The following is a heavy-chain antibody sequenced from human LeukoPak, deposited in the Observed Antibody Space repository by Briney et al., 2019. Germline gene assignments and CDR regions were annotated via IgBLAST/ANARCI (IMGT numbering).Heavy chain of an antibody. CDR1: GYTFSSYA. CDR3: ARMEYSSGWTDYYYYGMDV. D-gene: IGHD6-19*01. Sequence: ASVKVSCKASGYTFSSYAMHWVRQAPGQRLEWMGWINTGNGNTKYSQKFQGRVAITRDTSASTAYMELRSLRSDDTAVYYCARMEYSSGWTDYYYYGMDVWGQGTTVTVSS. J-gene: IGHJ6*02. CDR2: INTGNGNT. V-gene: IGHV1-3*04.